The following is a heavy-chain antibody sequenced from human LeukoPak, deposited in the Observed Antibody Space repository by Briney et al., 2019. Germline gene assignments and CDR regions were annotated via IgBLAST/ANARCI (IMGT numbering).Heavy chain of an antibody. D-gene: IGHD3-10*01. J-gene: IGHJ4*02. Sequence: GGSLRLSCAASGFTFSSYGMHWVRQAPGKGREWVAFIRYDGSNKYYADSVKGRFTISRDNSKNTLYLQMNSLRAEDTAVYYCAKGASMVRGVNQFDYWGQGTLVTVSS. CDR2: IRYDGSNK. CDR1: GFTFSSYG. CDR3: AKGASMVRGVNQFDY. V-gene: IGHV3-30*02.